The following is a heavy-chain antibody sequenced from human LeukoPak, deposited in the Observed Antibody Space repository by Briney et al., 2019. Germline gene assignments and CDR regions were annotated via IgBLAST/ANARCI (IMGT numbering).Heavy chain of an antibody. Sequence: ASVKVSCKASGGTFSSYAISWVRQAPGQGLEWMGGIIPIFGTANYAQKLQGRVTMTTDTSTSTAYMELRSLRSDDTAVYYCARDYGSGSYLPYYYYYGMDVWGQGTTVTVSS. CDR3: ARDYGSGSYLPYYYYYGMDV. D-gene: IGHD3-10*01. CDR2: IIPIFGTA. V-gene: IGHV1-69*05. J-gene: IGHJ6*02. CDR1: GGTFSSYA.